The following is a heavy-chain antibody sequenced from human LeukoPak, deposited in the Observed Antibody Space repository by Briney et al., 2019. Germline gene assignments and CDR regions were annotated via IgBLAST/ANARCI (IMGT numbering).Heavy chain of an antibody. Sequence: PSETLSLTCTVSGGSISSYYWSWIRQPAGKGLEWIGRIYTSGSTNYNPSLKSRVTMSVDTSKNQFSLKLSSVTAADTAVYYCARDGGGPRFLYFPFFVWGQGTLVTVSS. CDR1: GGSISSYY. J-gene: IGHJ4*02. D-gene: IGHD3-16*01. V-gene: IGHV4-4*07. CDR3: ARDGGGPRFLYFPFFV. CDR2: IYTSGST.